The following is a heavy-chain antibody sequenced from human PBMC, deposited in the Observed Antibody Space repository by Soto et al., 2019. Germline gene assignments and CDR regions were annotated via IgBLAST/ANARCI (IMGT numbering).Heavy chain of an antibody. Sequence: QVQLVQSGAEVKKPGASVKVSCKASGYTFSSYAMHWVRQAPGQRLEWMGWINVDNGNTKYSQKFQGRVTITMDTSASTAYMELSSLTSEDTAVYYCARSGGGYAWGHWFDPWGQGTLVTVSS. CDR2: INVDNGNT. CDR1: GYTFSSYA. V-gene: IGHV1-3*01. CDR3: ARSGGGYAWGHWFDP. J-gene: IGHJ5*02. D-gene: IGHD2-15*01.